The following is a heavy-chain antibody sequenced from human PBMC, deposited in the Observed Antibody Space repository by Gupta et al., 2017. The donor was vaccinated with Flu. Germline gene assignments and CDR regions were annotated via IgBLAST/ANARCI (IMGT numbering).Heavy chain of an antibody. CDR3: AKDRSGNPAIDY. J-gene: IGHJ4*02. CDR2: VGAGGDRT. Sequence: EVQLLESGGALVQPGGSLRLSCAASGLTFSGYAMNWVRQAPGKGLEWVSTVGAGGDRTYYADSVMGRFTISRDNSKNTVYLQMNSLRGDDTAVYYCAKDRSGNPAIDYWGQGTLVTVS. V-gene: IGHV3-23*01. CDR1: GLTFSGYA. D-gene: IGHD6-13*01.